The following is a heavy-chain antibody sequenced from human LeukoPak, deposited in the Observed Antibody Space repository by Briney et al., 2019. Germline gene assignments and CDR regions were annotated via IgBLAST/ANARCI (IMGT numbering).Heavy chain of an antibody. CDR1: GYTLTSYY. J-gene: IGHJ6*02. Sequence: ASVKVSCKASGYTLTSYYLHWVRQAPGQGLEWMAIINPSGGSTSHAQKFQGRVTMTRDTSASTVYMELSSLRSEDTAVYYCAREGGAYSNFGYYYGMDVWGQGTTVTVSS. CDR2: INPSGGST. V-gene: IGHV1-46*01. CDR3: AREGGAYSNFGYYYGMDV. D-gene: IGHD4-11*01.